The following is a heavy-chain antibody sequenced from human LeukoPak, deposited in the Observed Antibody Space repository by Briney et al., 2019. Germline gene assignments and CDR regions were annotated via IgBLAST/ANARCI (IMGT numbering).Heavy chain of an antibody. CDR1: GFTFSSYG. J-gene: IGHJ4*02. V-gene: IGHV3-33*01. Sequence: PGGSLRLSCAASGFTFSSYGMHWVRQAPGKGLEWVAVIWYDGSNKYYADSVKGRLTISRDNSKNTLYLQMNSLRAEDTAVYYCARHDSSGYFHYWGQGTLVTVSS. CDR2: IWYDGSNK. D-gene: IGHD3-22*01. CDR3: ARHDSSGYFHY.